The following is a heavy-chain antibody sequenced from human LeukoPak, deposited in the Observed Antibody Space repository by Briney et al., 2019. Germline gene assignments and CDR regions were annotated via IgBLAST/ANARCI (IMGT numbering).Heavy chain of an antibody. Sequence: ASVKVSCKASGYTFTGYYMHWVRQAPGRGLEWMGWINPNSGGTNYAQEFQGRVTMTRDTSISTAYMELSRLRSDDTAVYYCARDRKILYPFDYWGQGTLVTVSS. D-gene: IGHD2-8*01. J-gene: IGHJ4*02. CDR1: GYTFTGYY. CDR3: ARDRKILYPFDY. V-gene: IGHV1-2*02. CDR2: INPNSGGT.